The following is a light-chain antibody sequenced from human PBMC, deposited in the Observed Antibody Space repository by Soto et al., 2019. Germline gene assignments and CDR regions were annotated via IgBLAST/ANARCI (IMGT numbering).Light chain of an antibody. J-gene: IGKJ1*01. Sequence: EIVMTQSPATLSVSPGERATLSCRASQSVSSNLAWYQQKRGQAPRLLIYGASTRATGIPARFSGSGSGTEFTLPISSLQSEDFAVYYCQQYNKWPLTFGQGTKVEIK. V-gene: IGKV3-15*01. CDR2: GAS. CDR3: QQYNKWPLT. CDR1: QSVSSN.